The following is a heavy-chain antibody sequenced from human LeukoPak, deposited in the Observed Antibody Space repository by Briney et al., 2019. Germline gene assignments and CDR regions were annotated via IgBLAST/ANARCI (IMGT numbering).Heavy chain of an antibody. D-gene: IGHD2-15*01. V-gene: IGHV3-30*18. Sequence: GGSLRLSCAASGFTFSSYGMHWVRQAPGKGLEWVAVISYDGSNKYYADSVKGRFTISRDNSKNTLYLQMNSLRAEDTAVYYCAKDGAYCSGGSCYPRGYFDYWGQETLVTVSS. CDR2: ISYDGSNK. CDR3: AKDGAYCSGGSCYPRGYFDY. CDR1: GFTFSSYG. J-gene: IGHJ4*02.